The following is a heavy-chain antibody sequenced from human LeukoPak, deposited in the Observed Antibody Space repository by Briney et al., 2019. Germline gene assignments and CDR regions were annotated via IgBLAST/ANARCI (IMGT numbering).Heavy chain of an antibody. V-gene: IGHV3-9*01. CDR2: ISWNSGSI. CDR3: ARDGAARLLRYYYYMDL. D-gene: IGHD6-6*01. Sequence: GRSLRLSCAVSGFTFDDYDMHWVRQAPGKGLEWVSGISWNSGSIGYADSVKGRFTISRDNSDNTQFLEMNSLRPEDTAVYYCARDGAARLLRYYYYMDLWGKGTTVTVSS. J-gene: IGHJ6*03. CDR1: GFTFDDYD.